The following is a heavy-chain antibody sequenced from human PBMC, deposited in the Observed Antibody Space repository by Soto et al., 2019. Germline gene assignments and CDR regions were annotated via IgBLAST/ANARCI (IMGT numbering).Heavy chain of an antibody. J-gene: IGHJ4*02. Sequence: SVKVSCKASGGTFSSYAISWVRQAPGQGLEWMGGIIPIFGTANYAQKFQGRVTITADESTSTAYKELSSLRSEDTDVYNCARDGGYDSSGYSEFDYWGQGTLVTVSS. CDR2: IIPIFGTA. D-gene: IGHD3-22*01. CDR3: ARDGGYDSSGYSEFDY. V-gene: IGHV1-69*13. CDR1: GGTFSSYA.